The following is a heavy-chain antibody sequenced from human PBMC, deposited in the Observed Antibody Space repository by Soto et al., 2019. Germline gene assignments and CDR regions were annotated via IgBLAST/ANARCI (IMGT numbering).Heavy chain of an antibody. Sequence: PSETLSLTCTVSGGSISSGGYYWSWIRQHPGKGLEWIGYIYYSGSTYYNPSLKSRVTISVDTSKNQFSLKLSSVTAADTAVYYCARVDVNYYYGMDVWGRGTTVTVSS. J-gene: IGHJ6*02. CDR3: ARVDVNYYYGMDV. CDR2: IYYSGST. CDR1: GGSISSGGYY. V-gene: IGHV4-31*03.